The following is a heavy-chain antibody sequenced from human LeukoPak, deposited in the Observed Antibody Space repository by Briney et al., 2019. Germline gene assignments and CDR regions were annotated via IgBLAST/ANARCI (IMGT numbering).Heavy chain of an antibody. CDR3: ARHLGWLQSHFDY. Sequence: SETLSLTCTVSGGSISGYYWSWIRQPPGKGLEWIGYIYYSGSTNYNPSLKSRVTISVDTSKNQFSLKLSSVTAADTAVYYCARHLGWLQSHFDYWGQGTLVTVSS. CDR2: IYYSGST. V-gene: IGHV4-59*08. D-gene: IGHD5-24*01. J-gene: IGHJ4*02. CDR1: GGSISGYY.